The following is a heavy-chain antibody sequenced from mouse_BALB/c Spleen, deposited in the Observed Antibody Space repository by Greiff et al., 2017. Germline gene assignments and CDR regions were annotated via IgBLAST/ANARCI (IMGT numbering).Heavy chain of an antibody. V-gene: IGHV1-7*01. CDR2: INPSTGYT. CDR3: ARGGYRPYAMDY. Sequence: VQLQQSGAELAKPGASVKMSCKASGYTFTSYWMHWVKQRPGQGLEWIGYINPSTGYTEYNQKFKDKATLTADKSSSTAYMQLSSLTSEDSAVYYCARGGYRPYAMDYWGQGTSVTVSS. CDR1: GYTFTSYW. D-gene: IGHD2-14*01. J-gene: IGHJ4*01.